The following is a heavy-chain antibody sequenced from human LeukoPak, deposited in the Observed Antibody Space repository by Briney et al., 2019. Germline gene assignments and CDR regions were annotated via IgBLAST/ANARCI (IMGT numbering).Heavy chain of an antibody. J-gene: IGHJ6*03. CDR1: GGSISSHF. CDR2: IYHSGST. V-gene: IGHV4-4*09. D-gene: IGHD5-12*01. Sequence: SETLSLTCTVSGGSISSHFWSWIRQPPGKGLEWIGNIYHSGSTNYNPSLKSRVTISVDTSKNQFSLKLTSVTAADTAVYFCAREYSGYDSDYFYYYMDVWGKGTPVTVSS. CDR3: AREYSGYDSDYFYYYMDV.